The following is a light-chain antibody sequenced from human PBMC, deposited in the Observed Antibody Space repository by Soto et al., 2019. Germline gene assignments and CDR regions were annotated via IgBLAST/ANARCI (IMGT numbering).Light chain of an antibody. CDR2: GAS. CDR1: QSDSSSF. J-gene: IGKJ1*01. Sequence: DIVLTQSPASLSLPPGERATLSCRASQSDSSSFLAWYQQKPGQAPRLLIYGASRRATGIADRFTGSGSGTDFTLTISRLEPEDFAVYYCQQYDSSLTFGLGTKVEIK. V-gene: IGKV3-20*01. CDR3: QQYDSSLT.